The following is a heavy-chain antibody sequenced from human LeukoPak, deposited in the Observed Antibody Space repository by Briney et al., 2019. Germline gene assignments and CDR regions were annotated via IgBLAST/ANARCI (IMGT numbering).Heavy chain of an antibody. CDR3: ARVFRRASVAFDI. J-gene: IGHJ3*02. CDR1: GGSISSSNW. D-gene: IGHD2-21*01. V-gene: IGHV4-4*02. CDR2: IYHSGST. Sequence: SGTLSLTCAVSGGSISSSNWWSWVRQPPGKGLEWIGEIYHSGSTNYNPSLKSRVTISVDTSKNQFSLKLSSVTAADTAVYYCARVFRRASVAFDIWGQGTMVTVSS.